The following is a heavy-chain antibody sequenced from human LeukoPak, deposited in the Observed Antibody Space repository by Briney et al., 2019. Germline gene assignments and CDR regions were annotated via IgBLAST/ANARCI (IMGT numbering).Heavy chain of an antibody. V-gene: IGHV4-31*03. CDR2: IFYNGNT. CDR1: GGSISNGGYY. CDR3: ARDARFSGTPPFGMDV. J-gene: IGHJ6*02. D-gene: IGHD6-25*01. Sequence: SETLSLTCSVSGGSISNGGYYWSWIRQHPEKGLEWIGYIFYNGNTYYNPSLKSRVTISVDTPKNQFPLKVTSVTAADTAVYYCARDARFSGTPPFGMDVWGQGTTVTVSS.